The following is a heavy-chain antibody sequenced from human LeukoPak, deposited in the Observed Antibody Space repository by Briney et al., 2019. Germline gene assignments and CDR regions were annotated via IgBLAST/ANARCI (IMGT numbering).Heavy chain of an antibody. D-gene: IGHD5-18*01. J-gene: IGHJ4*02. CDR1: GFTFTNAW. CDR3: TTGGYAQHS. Sequence: GGSLRLSCAASGFTFTNAWMSGVRQAPGKGLEWVGRIKSKTDGGTTDYGAPVKGRFTISRDESKNTLYLQMNSLKADDTAVYYCTTGGYAQHSWGQGTLVTVSS. CDR2: IKSKTDGGTT. V-gene: IGHV3-15*01.